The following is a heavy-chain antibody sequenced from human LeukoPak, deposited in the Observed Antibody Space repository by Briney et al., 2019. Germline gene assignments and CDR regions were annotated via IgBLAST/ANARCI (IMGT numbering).Heavy chain of an antibody. J-gene: IGHJ6*02. V-gene: IGHV1-18*01. D-gene: IGHD2-15*01. CDR1: GYTFTSYG. CDR3: ARVPTAASCSGGSCTHPVPQNLYYYGMDV. CDR2: ISAYNGNT. Sequence: ASVKVSCKASGYTFTSYGISWVRQAPGQGLEWIGWISAYNGNTNYAQKLQGRVTMTTDTSTSTAYMELRSLRSDDTAVYYCARVPTAASCSGGSCTHPVPQNLYYYGMDVWGQGTTVTVSS.